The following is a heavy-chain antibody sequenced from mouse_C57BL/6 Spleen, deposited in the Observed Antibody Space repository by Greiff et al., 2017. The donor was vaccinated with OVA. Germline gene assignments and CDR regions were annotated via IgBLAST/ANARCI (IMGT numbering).Heavy chain of an antibody. Sequence: QVQLQQPGAELVKPGASVKLSCKASGYTFTSYWMHWVKQRPGQGLEWIGMIHPNSGSTNYNEKFKSKATLTVDKSSSTAYMQLRSLTSEDSAVYYCAYSFDYYGSSVFAYWGQGTLVTVSA. CDR2: IHPNSGST. CDR1: GYTFTSYW. J-gene: IGHJ3*01. CDR3: AYSFDYYGSSVFAY. D-gene: IGHD1-1*01. V-gene: IGHV1-64*01.